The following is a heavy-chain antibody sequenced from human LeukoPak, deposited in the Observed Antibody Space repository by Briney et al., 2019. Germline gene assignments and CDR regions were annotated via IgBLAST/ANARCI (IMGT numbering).Heavy chain of an antibody. V-gene: IGHV3-30*04. D-gene: IGHD1-1*01. J-gene: IGHJ4*02. Sequence: GGSLRLSCAASGFTFSSYAMHWVRQAPGKGLEWVAVISYDGSNKYYADSVKGRFTISRDNSKNTLYLQMNSLRAEDTAVYYCARDAWNDFGYYFDYWGQGTLVNVSS. CDR3: ARDAWNDFGYYFDY. CDR2: ISYDGSNK. CDR1: GFTFSSYA.